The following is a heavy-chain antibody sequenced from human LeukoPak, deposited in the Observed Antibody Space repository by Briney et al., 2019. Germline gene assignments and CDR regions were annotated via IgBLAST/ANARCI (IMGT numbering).Heavy chain of an antibody. CDR1: GYSISSGYY. V-gene: IGHV4-38-2*01. CDR3: ARGSGYSSGWNWFDP. D-gene: IGHD6-19*01. J-gene: IGHJ5*02. Sequence: SETLSLTCAVSGYSISSGYYWGWIRPPPGKGLGGIGSIYHRGSTYYSPSLKSRVTISVDTSMNQFSLNVSSVTAADTAVYFCARGSGYSSGWNWFDPWGQGTLVTVSS. CDR2: IYHRGST.